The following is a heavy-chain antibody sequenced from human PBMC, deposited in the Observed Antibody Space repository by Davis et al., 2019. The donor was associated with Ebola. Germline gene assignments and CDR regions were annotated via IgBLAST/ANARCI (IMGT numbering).Heavy chain of an antibody. Sequence: PSETLSLTCTVSGGSISSYYWSWIRQPPGKGLEWIGYIYYSGSTNYNPSLKSRVTISVDTSKNQFSLKLSSVTAADTAVYYCARDRDGYNQFDYWGQGTLVTVSS. CDR1: GGSISSYY. D-gene: IGHD5-24*01. CDR3: ARDRDGYNQFDY. V-gene: IGHV4-59*01. J-gene: IGHJ4*02. CDR2: IYYSGST.